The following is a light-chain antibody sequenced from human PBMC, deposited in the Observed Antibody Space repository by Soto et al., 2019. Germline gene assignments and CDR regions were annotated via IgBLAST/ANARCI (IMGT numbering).Light chain of an antibody. CDR3: QQYHSSPRT. Sequence: EIVLTQSPGTLSLSPGERATLSCRASQSVSSTYLAWYQQKPGQAPRLLIYGASRSATGISDRFSGSGSGTDFTLTIGRLEPEDFAVYYCQQYHSSPRTFGQGTKLDIK. V-gene: IGKV3-20*01. J-gene: IGKJ1*01. CDR1: QSVSSTY. CDR2: GAS.